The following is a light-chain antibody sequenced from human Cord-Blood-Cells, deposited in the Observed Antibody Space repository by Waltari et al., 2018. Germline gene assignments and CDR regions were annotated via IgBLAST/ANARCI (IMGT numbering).Light chain of an antibody. Sequence: QSALTQPRSVSGSPGQSVTISCTGTSSDVGGYNYVSWYQQHPGKAPKLMIYDVSKRPSGFPDLFSGSKSGNTASLTISGLQAEDEADYYCCSYAGSYTLVFGTGTKVTVL. CDR3: CSYAGSYTLV. V-gene: IGLV2-11*01. J-gene: IGLJ1*01. CDR1: SSDVGGYNY. CDR2: DVS.